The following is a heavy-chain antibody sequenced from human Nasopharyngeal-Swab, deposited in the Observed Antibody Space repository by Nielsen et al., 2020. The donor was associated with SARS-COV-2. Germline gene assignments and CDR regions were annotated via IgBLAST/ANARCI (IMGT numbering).Heavy chain of an antibody. J-gene: IGHJ5*01. CDR3: TRNLRYFDWFDY. D-gene: IGHD4-17*01. CDR1: GVIFSKYW. CDR2: INDDGSST. Sequence: GGSLRLSCVASGVIFSKYWMHWVRQAPGEGLMWVSQINDDGSSTNYADSVKGRFTISRDNTKNTLYLQMHSLRAEDTAVYFCTRNLRYFDWFDYWGQGTLVTVSS. V-gene: IGHV3-74*01.